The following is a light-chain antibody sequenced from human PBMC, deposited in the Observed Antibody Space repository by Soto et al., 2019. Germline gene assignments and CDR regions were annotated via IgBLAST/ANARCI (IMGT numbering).Light chain of an antibody. V-gene: IGLV1-40*01. J-gene: IGLJ3*02. CDR2: GNN. Sequence: QSVLTQPPSMSGAPGQRVSISCTGSDSNIGAGYGVHWYQQLPGTAPKLLIYGNNNRPSGVPDRFSGSKSGTSASLAISGLQAEDEADYYCQSLDSRLSGSLFGGGTKLTVL. CDR3: QSLDSRLSGSL. CDR1: DSNIGAGYG.